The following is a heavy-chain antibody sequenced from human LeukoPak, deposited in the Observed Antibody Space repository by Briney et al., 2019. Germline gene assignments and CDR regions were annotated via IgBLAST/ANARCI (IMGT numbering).Heavy chain of an antibody. CDR1: GYTFTSYG. CDR2: ISAYNGNT. D-gene: IGHD3-10*01. V-gene: IGHV1-18*01. CDR3: ARDSRGVVGIVDY. Sequence: GASVKVSCKASGYTFTSYGISWVRQAPGQGLEWMGWISAYNGNTNYAQKLQGRVTMTTDTSTSTAYVELRSLRSDDTAVYYCARDSRGVVGIVDYWGQGTLVTVSS. J-gene: IGHJ4*02.